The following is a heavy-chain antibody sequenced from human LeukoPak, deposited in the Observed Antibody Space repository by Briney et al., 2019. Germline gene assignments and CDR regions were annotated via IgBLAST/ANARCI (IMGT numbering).Heavy chain of an antibody. J-gene: IGHJ3*02. CDR3: ARDLAQLLASDAFDI. CDR2: IYHSGST. Sequence: SETLSLTCTVSGYSISSGYYWGWIRQPPGKGLEWIGSIYHSGSTYYNPSLKSRVTISVDTSKNQFSLKLSSVTAADTAVYYCARDLAQLLASDAFDIWGQGTMVTVSS. CDR1: GYSISSGYY. V-gene: IGHV4-38-2*02. D-gene: IGHD4-23*01.